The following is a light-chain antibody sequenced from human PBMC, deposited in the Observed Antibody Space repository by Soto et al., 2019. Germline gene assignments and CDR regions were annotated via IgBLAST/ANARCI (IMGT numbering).Light chain of an antibody. V-gene: IGLV2-11*01. CDR2: DVS. CDR1: SSDVGGYNF. J-gene: IGLJ2*01. Sequence: QSALTQPRSVSGSPGQSVTISCTGTSSDVGGYNFVSWFQQHPGKAPKFMIYDVSKRPSGVPDRFSGSRSGNTASLTISGLQAEDEADYYCCSYAGSSVAFGGGTKLTVL. CDR3: CSYAGSSVA.